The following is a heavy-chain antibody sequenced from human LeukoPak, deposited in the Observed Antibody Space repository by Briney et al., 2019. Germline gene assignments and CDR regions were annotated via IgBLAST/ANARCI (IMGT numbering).Heavy chain of an antibody. CDR2: IYYTGDT. D-gene: IGHD6-13*01. Sequence: PSETLSLTCSVSGGSVNYNPYYWGWVRQPPGKELEWIGTIYYTGDTYYNPSLKSRVTISVDTSKSHLSLKLTSVTAADTAVYYCARDQGSSNWFYYWGQGILVTVSS. J-gene: IGHJ4*02. CDR3: ARDQGSSNWFYY. V-gene: IGHV4-39*07. CDR1: GGSVNYNPYY.